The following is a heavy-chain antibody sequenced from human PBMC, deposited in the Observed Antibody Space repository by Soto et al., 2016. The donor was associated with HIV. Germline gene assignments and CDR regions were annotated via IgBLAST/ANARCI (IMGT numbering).Heavy chain of an antibody. Sequence: QVQLQQSGPGLVTPSGTLSLVCAVSGGSIRSPYWWSWVRQSPEKGLEWIGEIYHSGDTNYNPAFTNRVTISRDKSNNQFSMELRSVTAADTAVYYCGRDRYDSSGFYYGYYYGIDVWAKGPGHRLL. J-gene: IGHJ6*02. V-gene: IGHV4-4*02. CDR2: IYHSGDT. CDR1: GGSIRSPYW. D-gene: IGHD3-22*01. CDR3: GRDRYDSSGFYYGYYYGIDV.